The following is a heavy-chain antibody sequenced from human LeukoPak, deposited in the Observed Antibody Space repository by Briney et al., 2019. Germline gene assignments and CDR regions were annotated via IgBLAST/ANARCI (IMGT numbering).Heavy chain of an antibody. CDR2: ISGSGGST. J-gene: IGHJ3*02. CDR1: GFTFSSYA. Sequence: GGSLRLSCAASGFTFSSYAMSWVRQAPGKGLEWVSAISGSGGSTYYADSVKGRFTISRDNSKNTLYLQMNSLRAEDTAVYYCAKDVYYDSSGYYGFAFDIWGQGTMVTVSS. CDR3: AKDVYYDSSGYYGFAFDI. D-gene: IGHD3-22*01. V-gene: IGHV3-23*01.